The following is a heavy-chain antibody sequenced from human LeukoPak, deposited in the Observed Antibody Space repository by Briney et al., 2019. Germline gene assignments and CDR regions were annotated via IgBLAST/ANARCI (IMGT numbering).Heavy chain of an antibody. CDR2: ISSSGITI. CDR3: AGADTVTTLTLDY. J-gene: IGHJ4*02. CDR1: GFTLSSYD. D-gene: IGHD4-17*01. Sequence: PGGSLRLSCAASGFTLSSYDMNWVRQAPGKGLEWVSYISSSGITIYYADSVRGRFTISRDNSKNSLYLQMNSLRAEDTAVYYCAGADTVTTLTLDYWGQGILVTVSS. V-gene: IGHV3-48*03.